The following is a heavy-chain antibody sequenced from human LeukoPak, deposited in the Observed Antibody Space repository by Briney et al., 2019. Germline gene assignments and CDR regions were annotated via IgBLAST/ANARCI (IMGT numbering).Heavy chain of an antibody. D-gene: IGHD3-10*01. J-gene: IGHJ6*02. CDR1: GYTFTSYG. CDR3: ARDNHSSGSQQPYYYYYGMDV. Sequence: ASVKVSCKASGYTFTSYGISWVRQAPGQGLEWMGWISAYNGNTNYAQKLQGRVTMTTDTSTSTAYMELRSLRSDDTAVYYCARDNHSSGSQQPYYYYYGMDVWGQGTTVTVSS. V-gene: IGHV1-18*01. CDR2: ISAYNGNT.